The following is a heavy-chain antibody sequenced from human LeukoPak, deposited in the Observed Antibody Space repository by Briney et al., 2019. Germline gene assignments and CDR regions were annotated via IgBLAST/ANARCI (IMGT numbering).Heavy chain of an antibody. V-gene: IGHV4-34*01. Sequence: SETLSLTCAVYGGSFSGYYWSWIRQPPGKGLEWIGEINHSGSTNYNPSLKSRVTISVDTSKNQFSLKLSSVTAADTAVYYCARGRTRQQLVSRYYYYYMDVWGKGTTVTVSS. CDR1: GGSFSGYY. CDR2: INHSGST. J-gene: IGHJ6*03. D-gene: IGHD6-13*01. CDR3: ARGRTRQQLVSRYYYYYMDV.